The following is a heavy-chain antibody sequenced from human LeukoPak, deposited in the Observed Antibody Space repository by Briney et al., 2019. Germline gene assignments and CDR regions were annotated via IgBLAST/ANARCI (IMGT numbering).Heavy chain of an antibody. V-gene: IGHV4-39*01. J-gene: IGHJ4*02. CDR1: GGSISSSSYY. D-gene: IGHD2-15*01. CDR3: AIPGVAATTYSFDH. CDR2: IYYSGST. Sequence: SETLSLTCTVSGGSISSSSYYWGWIRQPPGKGLEWIGSIYYSGSTYYNPSLKSRVTISVDTSKNQLSLKLSSVTAADTAVYYCAIPGVAATTYSFDHWGQGTLVTVSS.